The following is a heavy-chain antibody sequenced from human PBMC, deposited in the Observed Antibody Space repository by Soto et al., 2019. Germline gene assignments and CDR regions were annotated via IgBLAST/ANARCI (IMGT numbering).Heavy chain of an antibody. CDR3: ARNRGYFDS. J-gene: IGHJ4*02. CDR1: GYNFTTYW. Sequence: GESLKISCKASGYNFTTYWIAWVRQMPGKGLEWMGMADPGDSDTRYSPSFQGKLTISADKSSHAACPQWSRLKASYTPTFYCARNRGYFDSWGQGTRVTVAS. CDR2: ADPGDSDT. V-gene: IGHV5-51*01.